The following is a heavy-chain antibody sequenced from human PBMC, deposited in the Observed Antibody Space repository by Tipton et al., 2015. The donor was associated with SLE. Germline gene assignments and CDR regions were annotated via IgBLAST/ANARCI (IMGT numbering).Heavy chain of an antibody. V-gene: IGHV3-7*01. CDR3: ARGDNTGGS. D-gene: IGHD1-14*01. J-gene: IGHJ5*02. CDR2: IKQDGSEK. CDR1: GFTFSSYW. Sequence: LSLTCVASGFTFSSYWMTWVRQAPGKGLEWVASIKQDGSEKNYVDPVKGRFTISRDNAKNSVSLQMNSLRAEDTAVYYCARGDNTGGSWGQGTLVTVSS.